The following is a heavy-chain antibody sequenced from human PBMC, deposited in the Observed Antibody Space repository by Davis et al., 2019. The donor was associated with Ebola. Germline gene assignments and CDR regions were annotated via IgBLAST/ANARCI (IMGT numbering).Heavy chain of an antibody. Sequence: PGGSLRLSCAASGFTFSNYGIHWVRQAPGKGLEWVAVISYDGSNKYYVDSVKGRFTIYRDNSKNTLFLQMHSLKAEDTAVYYCAKDPFGSGEGWFDPWGQGTLVTVSS. V-gene: IGHV3-30*18. CDR3: AKDPFGSGEGWFDP. CDR1: GFTFSNYG. D-gene: IGHD3-10*01. J-gene: IGHJ5*02. CDR2: ISYDGSNK.